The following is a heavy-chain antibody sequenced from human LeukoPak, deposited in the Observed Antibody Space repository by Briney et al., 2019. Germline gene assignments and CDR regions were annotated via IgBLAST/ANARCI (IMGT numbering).Heavy chain of an antibody. CDR1: GFTFSSYA. CDR2: ISGSGGST. J-gene: IGHJ4*02. V-gene: IGHV3-23*01. CDR3: AKELLSGYYIYFDY. Sequence: GGSLRLSCAASGFTFSSYAMSWVRQAPGRGLEWVSAISGSGGSTYYADSVKGRFTISRDNSKNTPYLQMNSLRAEDTAVYYCAKELLSGYYIYFDYWGQGTLVTVSS. D-gene: IGHD3-9*01.